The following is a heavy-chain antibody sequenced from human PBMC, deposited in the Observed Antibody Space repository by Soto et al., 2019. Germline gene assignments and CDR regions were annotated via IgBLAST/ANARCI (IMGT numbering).Heavy chain of an antibody. CDR1: GFTFSHSG. CDR3: AKDSPGTVSH. Sequence: GGSLRLSXRGSGFTFSHSGMHWVRQAPGKGLEWIIFISSDGNSIYYGKSVKGRFTISRDNSRNTVYLQMSSLRPEDTAVYYCAKDSPGTVSHWGQGTLVTVSS. D-gene: IGHD1-1*01. J-gene: IGHJ4*02. V-gene: IGHV3-30*18. CDR2: ISSDGNSI.